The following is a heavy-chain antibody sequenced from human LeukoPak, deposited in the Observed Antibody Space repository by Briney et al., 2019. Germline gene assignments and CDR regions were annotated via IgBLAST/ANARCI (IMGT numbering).Heavy chain of an antibody. V-gene: IGHV1-46*01. J-gene: IGHJ4*02. Sequence: ASVKVSCKASGYSFIDHHMHWVRRAPGQGLEWVGKISPDSGSTTYAQNFQDRVIMTRDTSTSTVYMELNSLRSEDTAVYYCSRDTYGSDYWGQGTLVTVSS. D-gene: IGHD3-10*01. CDR3: SRDTYGSDY. CDR2: ISPDSGST. CDR1: GYSFIDHH.